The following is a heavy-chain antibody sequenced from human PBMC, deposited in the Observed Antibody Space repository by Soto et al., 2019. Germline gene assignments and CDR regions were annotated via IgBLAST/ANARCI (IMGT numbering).Heavy chain of an antibody. D-gene: IGHD5-18*01. J-gene: IGHJ4*02. V-gene: IGHV4-59*01. CDR3: ARGGLQLQTNDLFDY. CDR1: GGSISSYY. CDR2: IYYSGSS. Sequence: ETLSLTFTVSGGSISSYYWSWIRQPPGKGLEWIGYIYYSGSSNYNPSLKSRVTISVDTSKNQFSLKLSSVTAAETAVYYCARGGLQLQTNDLFDYWGQGTLVTVSS.